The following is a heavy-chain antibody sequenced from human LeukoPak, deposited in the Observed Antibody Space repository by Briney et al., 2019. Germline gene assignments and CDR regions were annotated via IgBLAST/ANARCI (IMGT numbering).Heavy chain of an antibody. V-gene: IGHV3-23*01. J-gene: IGHJ4*02. CDR1: GFTFSSKA. Sequence: GGSLRLSCAASGFTFSSKATSWVRQAPGKGLEWVSAISGSGGSTYYADSVKGRFTISRDNSKNTLYLQMNSLRAEDTTVYYCAKGQSSSNTYYAGVDYWGQGTLVTVSS. D-gene: IGHD2-2*01. CDR3: AKGQSSSNTYYAGVDY. CDR2: ISGSGGST.